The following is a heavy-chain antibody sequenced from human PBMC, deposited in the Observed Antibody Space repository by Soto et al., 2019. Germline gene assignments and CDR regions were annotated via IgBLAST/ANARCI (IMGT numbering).Heavy chain of an antibody. D-gene: IGHD1-26*01. CDR3: ARGKYSASYYDWFDP. V-gene: IGHV4-59*01. CDR1: GGSISTYY. CDR2: IYYSGTT. Sequence: ASETLSLTCTVSGGSISTYYWSWIRQPPGKGLEWIGYIYYSGTTNYNPSLKSRVTISVDTSKNQFSLKLSSVTAADTAVYYCARGKYSASYYDWFDPWGQGTLVTVS. J-gene: IGHJ5*02.